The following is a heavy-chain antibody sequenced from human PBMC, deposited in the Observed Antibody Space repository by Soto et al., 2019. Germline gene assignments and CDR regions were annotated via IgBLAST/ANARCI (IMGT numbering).Heavy chain of an antibody. V-gene: IGHV4-39*01. Sequence: SETLSLTCTVAGGSISSSSYYWGWNRQPPGKGLEWIGSIYYSGSTYYNPSLKGRVTISGDTSKQQFSLKLGSVTAADTAVYYFARHWDPTVRGVIITYGWFDPWGHGTLVTVS. J-gene: IGHJ5*02. CDR1: GGSISSSSYY. CDR3: ARHWDPTVRGVIITYGWFDP. D-gene: IGHD3-10*01. CDR2: IYYSGST.